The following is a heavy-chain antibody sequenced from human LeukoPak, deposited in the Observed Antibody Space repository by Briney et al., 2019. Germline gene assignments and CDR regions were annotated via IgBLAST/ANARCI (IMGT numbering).Heavy chain of an antibody. CDR3: ARDGWFGDYNWFDP. CDR2: ISSASNTI. Sequence: PGGSLRLSCAASGFTFSSYSMNWVRQAPGKGLEWVSYISSASNTIYYADSVEGRFTTSRDNAKNSLYLQMNSLRAEDTAMYYCARDGWFGDYNWFDPWGQGTLVTVSS. D-gene: IGHD3-10*01. J-gene: IGHJ5*02. V-gene: IGHV3-48*01. CDR1: GFTFSSYS.